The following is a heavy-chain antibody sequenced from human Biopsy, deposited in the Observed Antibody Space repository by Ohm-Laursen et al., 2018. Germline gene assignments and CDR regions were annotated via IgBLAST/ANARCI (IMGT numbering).Heavy chain of an antibody. CDR3: ARESALKWYQSLSYFNGMDV. CDR2: FSSRSSDI. V-gene: IGHV3-21*01. D-gene: IGHD2-2*01. J-gene: IGHJ6*02. Sequence: FRLSCADSGFISSTYTMTWVRQAPGEGLEWVSSFSSRSSDIYYADSVKGRFTISRDNAKNSLFLHMNSLRAEDTAVYYCARESALKWYQSLSYFNGMDVWGQGTTVTVSS. CDR1: GFISSTYT.